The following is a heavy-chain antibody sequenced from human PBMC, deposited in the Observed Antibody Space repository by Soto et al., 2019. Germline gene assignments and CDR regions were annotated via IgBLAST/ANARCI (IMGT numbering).Heavy chain of an antibody. CDR2: AYYSGDT. V-gene: IGHV4-59*01. J-gene: IGHJ5*02. CDR3: ARDRSTYGGGGTGEVKENWFDP. D-gene: IGHD2-8*01. Sequence: SETLANTGSVGGGSISQYYWSWIRQPPGKGLEWIGYAYYSGDTGYNPSLQSRVTMAVDTSKNQVSLKLTSVTAADTAVYYCARDRSTYGGGGTGEVKENWFDPWGQGALVTVSS. CDR1: GGSISQYY.